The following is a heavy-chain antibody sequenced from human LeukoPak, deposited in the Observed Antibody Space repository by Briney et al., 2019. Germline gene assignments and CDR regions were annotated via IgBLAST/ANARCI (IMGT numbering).Heavy chain of an antibody. Sequence: PSETLSLTCTVSGGSISGSSYYWGWIRQPPGKGLEWIGSIYYSGSTYYNPSLKSRVTISVDTSKNQFSLKLSSVTAADTAVYYCARVGSGSYYNVFYFDYWGQGTLVTVSS. D-gene: IGHD3-10*01. CDR3: ARVGSGSYYNVFYFDY. J-gene: IGHJ4*02. CDR1: GGSISGSSYY. V-gene: IGHV4-39*07. CDR2: IYYSGST.